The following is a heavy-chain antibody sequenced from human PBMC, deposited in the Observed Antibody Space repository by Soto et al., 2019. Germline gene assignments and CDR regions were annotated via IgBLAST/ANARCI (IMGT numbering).Heavy chain of an antibody. CDR1: GFTFSSYA. V-gene: IGHV3-23*01. CDR2: ISGSGGNT. Sequence: EVQLLESGGGLVQPGGSLRLSCAASGFTFSSYAMSWVRQAPGKGLEWVSAISGSGGNTYYADSVKGRFTISRDNSRNTLYLQMNSLRAEDTALYYCARGLGSYDGSAFYCPKGDFDYWGQGTLVTVSS. CDR3: ARGLGSYDGSAFYCPKGDFDY. D-gene: IGHD3-22*01. J-gene: IGHJ4*02.